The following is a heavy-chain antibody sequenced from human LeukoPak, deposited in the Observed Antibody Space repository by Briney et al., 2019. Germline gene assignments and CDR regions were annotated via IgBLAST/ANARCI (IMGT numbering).Heavy chain of an antibody. J-gene: IGHJ4*02. Sequence: PGGSLRLSCAASGFTFSSYSMNWVRQAPGKGLEWVSSIGSSSSYIYYADSVKGRFTISRDNAKNSLYLQMNSLRAEDTAVYYCARAQAGTYFDYWGQGTLVTVSS. CDR3: ARAQAGTYFDY. CDR2: IGSSSSYI. CDR1: GFTFSSYS. V-gene: IGHV3-21*01.